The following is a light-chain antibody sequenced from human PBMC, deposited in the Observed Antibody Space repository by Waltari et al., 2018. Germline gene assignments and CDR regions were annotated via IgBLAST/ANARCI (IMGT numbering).Light chain of an antibody. V-gene: IGKV1-33*01. CDR1: QDITNY. CDR2: GAS. Sequence: DIQMTQSPSSLSASVGDRVTITCQASQDITNYLNWYQQKPGKAPKVLIYGASNLETGVPSRFSGSGSGTDFTFTISSLQPEDIATYFCQQYDNLPLTFGGGTKVEIK. CDR3: QQYDNLPLT. J-gene: IGKJ4*01.